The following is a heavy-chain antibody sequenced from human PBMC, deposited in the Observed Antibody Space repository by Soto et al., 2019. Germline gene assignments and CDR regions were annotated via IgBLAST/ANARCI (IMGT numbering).Heavy chain of an antibody. CDR3: ARYYGIPAAGGSFDI. D-gene: IGHD6-13*01. Sequence: GASVKVSCKASGYTFTGYYMHWVRQAPGQGLEWMGWINPNSGGTNYAQKFQGWVTMTRDTSISTAYMELSRLRSDDTAVYYCARYYGIPAAGGSFDIWGPATMRT. CDR1: GYTFTGYY. CDR2: INPNSGGT. V-gene: IGHV1-2*04. J-gene: IGHJ3*02.